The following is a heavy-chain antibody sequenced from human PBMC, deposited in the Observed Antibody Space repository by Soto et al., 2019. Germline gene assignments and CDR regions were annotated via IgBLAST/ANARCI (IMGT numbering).Heavy chain of an antibody. CDR3: AHNLGGPLKFGY. CDR1: GFSLSTSGVG. Sequence: QITLKESGPPLVKPTQTLTLTCTFSGFSLSTSGVGVGWIRQPPGKALEWLALIYWDDDKRYSPSLKSRLTITKDTSKNQVVLTMTNMDPVDTATYYCAHNLGGPLKFGYWGQGTLVTVSS. J-gene: IGHJ4*02. CDR2: IYWDDDK. V-gene: IGHV2-5*02. D-gene: IGHD3-16*01.